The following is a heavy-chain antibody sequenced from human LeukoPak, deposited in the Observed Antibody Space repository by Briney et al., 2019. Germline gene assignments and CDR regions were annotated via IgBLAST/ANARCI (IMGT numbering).Heavy chain of an antibody. CDR1: GFTFSNYG. Sequence: PGGSLRLSCAASGFTFSNYGLHWVRQAPGKGLEWVAFIRYDGSNKYYADSVKGRFTISRDNSKNTLYLQMNSLRAEDTAVYHCARDLVGVPAAIGYWGQGTLVTVSS. CDR2: IRYDGSNK. CDR3: ARDLVGVPAAIGY. D-gene: IGHD2-2*01. J-gene: IGHJ4*02. V-gene: IGHV3-30*02.